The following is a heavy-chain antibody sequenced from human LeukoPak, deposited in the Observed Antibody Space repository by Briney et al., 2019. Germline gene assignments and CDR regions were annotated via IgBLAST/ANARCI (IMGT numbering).Heavy chain of an antibody. D-gene: IGHD3-10*01. Sequence: ASVKDSCKASGYTFTSYYMHWVRRAPGQGLEWMGVINSSGGSTSYAQKFQGRVTMTRDTSTSTVYMELSSLRSEDTAVYYCARDYRVLWFGELLDNYYYYGMDVWGQGTTVTVSS. CDR3: ARDYRVLWFGELLDNYYYYGMDV. V-gene: IGHV1-46*01. CDR1: GYTFTSYY. J-gene: IGHJ6*02. CDR2: INSSGGST.